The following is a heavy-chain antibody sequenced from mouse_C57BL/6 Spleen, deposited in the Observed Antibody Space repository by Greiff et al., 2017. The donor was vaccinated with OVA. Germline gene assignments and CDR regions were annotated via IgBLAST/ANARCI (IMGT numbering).Heavy chain of an antibody. V-gene: IGHV1-12*01. D-gene: IGHD4-1*01. CDR1: GYTFTSYN. Sequence: QVQLKESGAELVRPGASVKMSCKASGYTFTSYNMHWVKQTPRQGLEWIGAIYPGNGDTSYNQKFKGKATLTVDKSSSTAYMQLSSLISEDAAVYFCARTLGRYAMDYWGQGTSVTVSS. J-gene: IGHJ4*01. CDR2: IYPGNGDT. CDR3: ARTLGRYAMDY.